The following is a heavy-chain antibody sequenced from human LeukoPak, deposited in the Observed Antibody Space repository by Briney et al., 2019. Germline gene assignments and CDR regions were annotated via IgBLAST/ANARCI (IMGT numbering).Heavy chain of an antibody. CDR2: IYTGGTT. CDR1: GFTVSSNY. J-gene: IGHJ5*02. D-gene: IGHD6-19*01. CDR3: VRDGRAVAGLTA. V-gene: IGHV3-53*01. Sequence: GGSLRLSCAASGFTVSSNYMSWIRQAPGKGPEWVSVIYTGGTTFYADSVKGRFTISRDNPKNTLYLQMNSLRAEDTAVYYCVRDGRAVAGLTAWGQGTLVTVSS.